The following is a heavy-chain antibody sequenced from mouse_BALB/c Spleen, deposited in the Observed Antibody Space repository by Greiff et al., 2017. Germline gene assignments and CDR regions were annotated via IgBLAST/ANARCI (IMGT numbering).Heavy chain of an antibody. J-gene: IGHJ4*01. CDR3: AYGNYEVYYAMDY. CDR1: GYTFTDYN. CDR2: IYPYNGGT. Sequence: VQLKQSGPELVKPGASVKISCKASGYTFTDYNMHWVKQSHGKSLEWIGYIYPYNGGTGYNQKFKSKATLTVDNSSSTAYMELRSLTSEDSAVYYCAYGNYEVYYAMDYWGQGTSVTVSS. D-gene: IGHD2-1*01. V-gene: IGHV1S29*02.